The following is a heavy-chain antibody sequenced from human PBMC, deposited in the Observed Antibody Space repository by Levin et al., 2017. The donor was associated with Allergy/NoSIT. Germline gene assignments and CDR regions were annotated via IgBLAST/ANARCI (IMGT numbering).Heavy chain of an antibody. CDR1: GGSIVSSTYY. V-gene: IGHV4-39*01. CDR2: IYYTGRT. CDR3: AIVGAYYGMPDC. J-gene: IGHJ4*02. D-gene: IGHD1-26*01. Sequence: SQTLSLTCSVSGGSIVSSTYYWGWIRQPPGEGLEWIGSIYYTGRTSYNPSHNSRVTMSVDTSTNQFSLRLSSVTAADTAVFYCAIVGAYYGMPDCWGQGTPVIVSS.